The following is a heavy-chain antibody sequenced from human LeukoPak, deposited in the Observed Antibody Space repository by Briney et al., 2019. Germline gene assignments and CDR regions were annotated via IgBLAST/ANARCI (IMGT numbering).Heavy chain of an antibody. J-gene: IGHJ5*02. CDR1: RYTLTGYY. D-gene: IGHD2/OR15-2a*01. CDR2: INPNGDGT. V-gene: IGHV1-2*02. Sequence: ASVKVSCKASRYTLTGYYIHWVRQAPGQGLEWMGWINPNGDGTKYAQNFQGRVTVTRDTSTSTAYMELSRLRSDDMAVYYCARATCNTDCAGFGPWGQGTLVTVSS. CDR3: ARATCNTDCAGFGP.